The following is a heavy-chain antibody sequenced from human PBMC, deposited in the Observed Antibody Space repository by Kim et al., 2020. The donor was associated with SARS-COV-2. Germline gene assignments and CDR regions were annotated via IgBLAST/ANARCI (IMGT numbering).Heavy chain of an antibody. Sequence: GGSLRLSCAASGFTFSSYAMSWVRQAPGKGLEWVSAISGSGGSTYYADSVKGRFTISRDNSKNTLYLQMNSLRAEDTAVYYCALRPDWNDGNWFDPWGQGTLVTVSS. D-gene: IGHD1-1*01. J-gene: IGHJ5*02. V-gene: IGHV3-23*01. CDR3: ALRPDWNDGNWFDP. CDR1: GFTFSSYA. CDR2: ISGSGGST.